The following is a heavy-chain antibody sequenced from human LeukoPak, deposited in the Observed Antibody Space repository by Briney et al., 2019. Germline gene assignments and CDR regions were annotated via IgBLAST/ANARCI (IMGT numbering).Heavy chain of an antibody. Sequence: PSETLSLTCTVSGGSISSYYWSWIRQPPGKGLEWIGYIYYSGGTSYNPSPKSRVTISVGTSKNQFSLKLSSVTAADTAVYYCARLQRNYDILTAYTFDYWGQGTLVTVSS. CDR1: GGSISSYY. V-gene: IGHV4-59*08. CDR3: ARLQRNYDILTAYTFDY. D-gene: IGHD3-9*01. CDR2: IYYSGGT. J-gene: IGHJ4*02.